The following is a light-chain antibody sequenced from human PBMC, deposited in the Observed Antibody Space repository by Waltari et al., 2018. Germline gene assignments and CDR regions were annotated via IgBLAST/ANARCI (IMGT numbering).Light chain of an antibody. J-gene: IGKJ1*01. CDR2: KAS. CDR3: QQYNSYSGT. V-gene: IGKV1-5*03. Sequence: DLQMTQSPSTLSASVGDRVTITCRASQSISSWLAWYQHKPGKAPKLLIYKASSLETGVPSRFSGSGSGTEFTLTISSLQPDDFATYYCQQYNSYSGTFGQGTKVEIK. CDR1: QSISSW.